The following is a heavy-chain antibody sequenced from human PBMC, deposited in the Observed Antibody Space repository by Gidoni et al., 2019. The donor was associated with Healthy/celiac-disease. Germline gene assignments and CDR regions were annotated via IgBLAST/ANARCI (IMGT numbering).Heavy chain of an antibody. CDR1: GFTFSSYA. D-gene: IGHD2-15*01. J-gene: IGHJ4*02. Sequence: QVQLVESGGGVVQPGRSLRLSCAASGFTFSSYAMHWVPPAPGKGLEWVAVISYDGSNKYYADSVKGRFTISRDNSKNTLYLQMNSLRAEDTAVYYCARGQLGYCSGGSCYSGVGYYFDYWGQGTLVTVSS. CDR3: ARGQLGYCSGGSCYSGVGYYFDY. CDR2: ISYDGSNK. V-gene: IGHV3-30-3*01.